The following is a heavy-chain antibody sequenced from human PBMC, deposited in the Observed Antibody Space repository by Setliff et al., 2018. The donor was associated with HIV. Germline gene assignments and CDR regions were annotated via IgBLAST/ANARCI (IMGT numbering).Heavy chain of an antibody. CDR3: APRSGLVGTTPAAVDH. CDR1: GFTFSSHA. Sequence: PGESLKISCAASGFTFSSHAMSWVRQAPGKGLEWLSGISANGISTYYADSVKGRLTISRDNAKNALYLFMHSPRAEDTAVYFCAPRSGLVGTTPAAVDHWGQGTLVTVSS. CDR2: ISANGIST. D-gene: IGHD1-26*01. V-gene: IGHV3-23*01. J-gene: IGHJ4*02.